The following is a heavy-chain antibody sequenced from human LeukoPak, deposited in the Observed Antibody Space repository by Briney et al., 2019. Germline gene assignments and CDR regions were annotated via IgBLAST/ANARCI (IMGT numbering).Heavy chain of an antibody. Sequence: GASVKVSCKASGYTFTSYYMHWVRQAPGQGPEWMGVINPSGDSTTYAQNFQGRVTMTRDTSTSTVYMELRSLRSEDTAIYYCAKLATSDTGETYWGQGTLVTVSS. CDR3: AKLATSDTGETY. V-gene: IGHV1-46*01. CDR1: GYTFTSYY. J-gene: IGHJ4*02. CDR2: INPSGDST. D-gene: IGHD3-16*01.